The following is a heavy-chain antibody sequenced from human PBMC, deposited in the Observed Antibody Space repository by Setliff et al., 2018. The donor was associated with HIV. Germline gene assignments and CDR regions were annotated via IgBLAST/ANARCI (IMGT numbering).Heavy chain of an antibody. CDR3: ARVAGGYYFDY. Sequence: GASVKVSCKASGYTFSSYGISWVRQAPGQGVEWMGWISAYNGNTNYAQKLQGRVTMTTDTSTSTAYMELSSLRSEDTAVYYCARVAGGYYFDYWGQGTLVTVSS. V-gene: IGHV1-18*01. J-gene: IGHJ4*02. CDR1: GYTFSSYG. CDR2: ISAYNGNT.